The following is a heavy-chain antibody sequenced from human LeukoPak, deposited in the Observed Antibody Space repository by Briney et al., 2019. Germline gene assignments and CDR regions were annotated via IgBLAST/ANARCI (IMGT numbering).Heavy chain of an antibody. Sequence: PSVNLSCTASGYALTGYYFHWARQAPGQGLDWMGWINPNIGDTTYAEKFQGRVTLTRDTSINIAYMELSRLTSDDTAVYYCARSSRFFYYFDYWGQGTLVTVSS. J-gene: IGHJ4*02. CDR1: GYALTGYY. CDR2: INPNIGDT. V-gene: IGHV1-2*02. D-gene: IGHD2-2*01. CDR3: ARSSRFFYYFDY.